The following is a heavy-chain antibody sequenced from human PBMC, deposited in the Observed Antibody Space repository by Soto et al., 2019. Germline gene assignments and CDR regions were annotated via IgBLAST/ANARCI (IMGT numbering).Heavy chain of an antibody. CDR1: GGSISSSSYY. J-gene: IGHJ5*02. CDR2: IYYSGST. Sequence: QLQLQESGPGLVKPSETLSLTCTVSGGSISSSSYYWGWIRQPPGKGLEWIGRIYYSGSTYYNPSLKRRVTISVDTSKNQFSLKLSSVTAADTAVYYCASSNWFDPWGQGTRVTVSS. CDR3: ASSNWFDP. V-gene: IGHV4-39*01.